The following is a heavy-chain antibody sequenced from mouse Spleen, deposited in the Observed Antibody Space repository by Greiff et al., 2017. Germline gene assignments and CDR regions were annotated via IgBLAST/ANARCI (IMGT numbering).Heavy chain of an antibody. D-gene: IGHD4-1*01. Sequence: EVQGVESGGGLVKPGGSLKLSCAASGFAFSSYDMSWVRQTPEKRLEWVAYISSGGGSTYYPDTVKGRFTISRDNAKNTLYLQMSSLKSEDTAMYYCARLNWDGYWGQGTTLTVSS. CDR1: GFAFSSYD. CDR3: ARLNWDGY. CDR2: ISSGGGST. V-gene: IGHV5-12-1*01. J-gene: IGHJ2*01.